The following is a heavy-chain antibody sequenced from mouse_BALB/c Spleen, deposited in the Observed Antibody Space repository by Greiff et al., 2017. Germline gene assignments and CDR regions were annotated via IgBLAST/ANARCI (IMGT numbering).Heavy chain of an antibody. CDR3: TRLDGYPAWFAY. Sequence: QVQLQQSGAELVRPGASVTLSCKASGYTFTDYEMHWVKQTPVHGLEWIGAIDPETGGTAYNQKFKGKATLTADKSSSTAYMELRSLTSEDSAVYYCTRLDGYPAWFAYWGQGTLVTVSA. V-gene: IGHV1-15*01. D-gene: IGHD2-3*01. J-gene: IGHJ3*01. CDR2: IDPETGGT. CDR1: GYTFTDYE.